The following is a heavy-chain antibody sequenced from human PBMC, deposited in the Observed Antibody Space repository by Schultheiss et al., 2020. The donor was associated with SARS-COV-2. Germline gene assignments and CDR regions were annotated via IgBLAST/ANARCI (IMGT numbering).Heavy chain of an antibody. CDR2: IYYSGST. CDR3: ARDYYVGPTREYYYYGMDV. D-gene: IGHD3-22*01. J-gene: IGHJ6*02. V-gene: IGHV4-61*08. Sequence: SETLSLTCTVSGGSISSGGYYWSWIRQHPGKGLEWIGYIYYSGSTNYNPALKSRVTISVDTSKNQFSLKLSSVTAADTAVYYCARDYYVGPTREYYYYGMDVWGEGATGTVAS. CDR1: GGSISSGGYY.